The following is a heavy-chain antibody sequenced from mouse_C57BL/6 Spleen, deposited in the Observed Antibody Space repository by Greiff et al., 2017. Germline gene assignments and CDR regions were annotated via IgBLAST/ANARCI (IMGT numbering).Heavy chain of an antibody. CDR1: GYAFSSSW. J-gene: IGHJ3*01. V-gene: IGHV1-82*01. CDR2: IYPGDGDT. CDR3: ARTFAY. Sequence: VKLMESGPELVKPGASVKISCKASGYAFSSSWMNWVKQRPGKGLEWIGRIYPGDGDTNYNGKFKGKATLTADKSSSTAYMQLSSLTSEYSAVYFCARTFAYWGQGTLVTVSA.